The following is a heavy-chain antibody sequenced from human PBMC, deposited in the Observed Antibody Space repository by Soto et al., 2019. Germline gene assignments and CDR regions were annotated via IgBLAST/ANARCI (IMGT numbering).Heavy chain of an antibody. CDR3: ARGRGLAFDY. CDR2: IGTAGDT. D-gene: IGHD3-10*01. CDR1: GFTFSSYD. V-gene: IGHV3-13*01. J-gene: IGHJ4*02. Sequence: PGGSLRLSCAASGFTFSSYDMHWVRQATGKGLEWVSAIGTAGDTYYPGSVKGRFTISRENAKNSLYLQMNSLRAGDTAVYYCARGRGLAFDYWAREPWSPSPQ.